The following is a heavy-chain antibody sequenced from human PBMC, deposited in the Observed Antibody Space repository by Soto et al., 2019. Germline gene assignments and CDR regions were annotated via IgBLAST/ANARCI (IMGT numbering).Heavy chain of an antibody. CDR2: VRGNGDPP. Sequence: GWSLRLSCSASVFTFSSYAMHWFRQAPGKGLEYVSGVRGNGDPPFYADSVKGRFTISRDNSKNTLYLQMSGLSADDTAVYYCVKSRGGNNFDFFDWGQGALVTVSS. D-gene: IGHD5-12*01. CDR1: VFTFSSYA. V-gene: IGHV3-64D*06. CDR3: VKSRGGNNFDFFD. J-gene: IGHJ4*02.